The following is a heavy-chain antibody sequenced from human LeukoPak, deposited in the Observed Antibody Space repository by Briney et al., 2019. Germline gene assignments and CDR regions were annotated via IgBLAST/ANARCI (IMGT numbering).Heavy chain of an antibody. D-gene: IGHD5-12*01. Sequence: PSETLSLTCTVSGGSISSYYWSWIRQPPGKGLEWIGYIYYSGSTNYNPSLKSRVTISVDTSKNQFSLKLSSVTAADTAVYYCARGGYSGYDESFDYWGQGTLVTVSS. CDR2: IYYSGST. V-gene: IGHV4-59*01. CDR3: ARGGYSGYDESFDY. J-gene: IGHJ4*02. CDR1: GGSISSYY.